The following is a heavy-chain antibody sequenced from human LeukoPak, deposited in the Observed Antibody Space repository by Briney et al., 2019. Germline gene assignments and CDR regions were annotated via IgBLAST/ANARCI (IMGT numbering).Heavy chain of an antibody. J-gene: IGHJ6*03. CDR1: GYTFTGYY. Sequence: ASVKVSCKASGYTFTGYYMHWVRQAPGQGLEWMGWINPNSGGPNYAQKFQGRVTMTRDTSISAAYMELSSLRSDDTAVYYCATGPWWTDSDMITSANYYMDGWGKGTTVTVSS. V-gene: IGHV1-2*02. CDR3: ATGPWWTDSDMITSANYYMDG. CDR2: INPNSGGP. D-gene: IGHD3-16*01.